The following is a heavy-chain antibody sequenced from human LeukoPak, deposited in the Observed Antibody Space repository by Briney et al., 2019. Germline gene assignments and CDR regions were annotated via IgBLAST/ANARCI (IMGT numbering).Heavy chain of an antibody. CDR2: IIPIFGTA. J-gene: IGHJ4*02. CDR1: GGTFSSYA. CDR3: ARDSGRGYSYVYPLHFDY. Sequence: ASVKVSCKASGGTFSSYAISWVRQAPGQGLEWMGRIIPIFGTANYAQKFQGRVTITTDESTSTAYMELSSLRSEDTAVYYCARDSGRGYSYVYPLHFDYWGQGTLVTVSS. D-gene: IGHD5-18*01. V-gene: IGHV1-69*05.